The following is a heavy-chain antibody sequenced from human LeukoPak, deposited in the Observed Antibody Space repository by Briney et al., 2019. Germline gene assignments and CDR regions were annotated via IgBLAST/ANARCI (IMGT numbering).Heavy chain of an antibody. D-gene: IGHD6-19*01. V-gene: IGHV4-59*08. CDR2: IYYSGST. CDR3: ASLHSSGWYAVGY. CDR1: GGSISSYY. Sequence: SETLPLTCTVSGGSISSYYWSWIRQPPGKGLEWIGYIYYSGSTNYNPSLKSRVTISVDTSKNQFSLKLSSVTAADTAVHYCASLHSSGWYAVGYWGQGTLVTVSS. J-gene: IGHJ4*02.